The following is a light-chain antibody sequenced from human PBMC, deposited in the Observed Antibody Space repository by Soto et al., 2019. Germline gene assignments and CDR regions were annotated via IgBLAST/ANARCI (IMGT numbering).Light chain of an antibody. V-gene: IGLV1-40*01. CDR3: QSYDSSFSGSI. CDR2: GNS. Sequence: QSVLTQPPSVSGAPGQRVTISCTGSSSNFGAGYDVHWYQQLPGTAPKLLIYGNSNRPSGVPDRFSGSKSGTSASLAITGLQAEDGADYYCQSYDSSFSGSIFGGGTKLTVL. CDR1: SSNFGAGYD. J-gene: IGLJ2*01.